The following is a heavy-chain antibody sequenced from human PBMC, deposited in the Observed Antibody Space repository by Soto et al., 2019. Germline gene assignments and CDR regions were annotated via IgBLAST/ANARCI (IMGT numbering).Heavy chain of an antibody. D-gene: IGHD2-15*01. CDR2: INPSGGST. V-gene: IGHV1-46*01. CDR3: ARDSPLVAAKDY. J-gene: IGHJ4*02. CDR1: GYTFTSYY. Sequence: QVQLVQSGAEVKKPGASVKVSCKASGYTFTSYYMHWVRQAPGQGLEWMGIINPSGGSTSYAQKFQGRVTVTRDTSTRTVYMELGSLRSEDTAVYYCARDSPLVAAKDYWGQGTLVTVSS.